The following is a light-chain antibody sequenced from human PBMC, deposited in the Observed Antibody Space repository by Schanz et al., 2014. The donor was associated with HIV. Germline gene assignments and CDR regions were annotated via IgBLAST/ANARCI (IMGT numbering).Light chain of an antibody. V-gene: IGLV1-40*01. CDR1: SSNIGAGYD. CDR3: LSYDRSLSGPYL. Sequence: QSVLTQPPSVSGAPGQRVTISCTGSSSNIGAGYDVHWYQQLPGTAPKLLIYGNSNRPSGVPDRFSGSKSGTSASLAISGLQAEDEADYYCLSYDRSLSGPYLFGTGTKLTVL. J-gene: IGLJ1*01. CDR2: GNS.